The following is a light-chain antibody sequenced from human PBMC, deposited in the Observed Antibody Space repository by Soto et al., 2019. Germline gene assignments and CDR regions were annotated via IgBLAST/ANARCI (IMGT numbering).Light chain of an antibody. V-gene: IGLV7-43*01. CDR2: STN. Sequence: QTVVTQEPSLTVSPGGTVTLTRASSTGAVTSGYHANWFQHKRGQAPRALIYSTNNIHSWTPARFSGSLLGGKAALTLSGVQPEDEAEYYCLLYVGGTQFWVFGGGTKLTVL. CDR1: TGAVTSGYH. J-gene: IGLJ3*02. CDR3: LLYVGGTQFWV.